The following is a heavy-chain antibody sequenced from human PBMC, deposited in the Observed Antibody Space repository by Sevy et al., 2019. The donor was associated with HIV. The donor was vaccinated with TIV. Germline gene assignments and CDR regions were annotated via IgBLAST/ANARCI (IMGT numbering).Heavy chain of an antibody. CDR3: ARGFCVSSSCSGSS. CDR1: GFTFSKYW. V-gene: IGHV3-74*01. CDR2: INGDGNSP. J-gene: IGHJ4*02. Sequence: GGSLRLSCEVSGFTFSKYWMHWVRQAPGKGLVWVSRINGDGNSPIYADSVQGRFTISRDNAKNSLYLQMDSLTAEDTAVYYCARGFCVSSSCSGSSWGQGTLVTVSS. D-gene: IGHD2-2*01.